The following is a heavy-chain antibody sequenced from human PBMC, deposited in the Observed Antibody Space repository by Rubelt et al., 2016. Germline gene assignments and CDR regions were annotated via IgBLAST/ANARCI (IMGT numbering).Heavy chain of an antibody. J-gene: IGHJ4*02. D-gene: IGHD1-1*01. CDR2: ISPYSGNT. CDR3: ARALEGDFDY. Sequence: LQLVQSGAEVKKPGASVKVSCKASGYTFPSYGVSWVRQAPGQGLEWMGWISPYSGNTKFAQKFQDRVTMTTDISTGTAYMELSSLRSEDTAVYYCARALEGDFDYWGQGTLVTVSS. V-gene: IGHV1-18*01. CDR1: GYTFPSYG.